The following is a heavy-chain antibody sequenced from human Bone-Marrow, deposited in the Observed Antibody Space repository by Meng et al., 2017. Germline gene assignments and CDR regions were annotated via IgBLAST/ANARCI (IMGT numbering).Heavy chain of an antibody. J-gene: IGHJ2*01. V-gene: IGHV3-23*01. CDR3: AKDWRSSSWHGYWYFDL. D-gene: IGHD6-13*01. CDR1: GFTFSSYA. Sequence: GESLKISCAASGFTFSSYAMSWVRQAPGKGLEWVSAISGSGGSTYYADSVKGRFTISRDNSKNTLYLQMNSLRAEDTAVYYCAKDWRSSSWHGYWYFDLWGRGTLVTVSS. CDR2: ISGSGGST.